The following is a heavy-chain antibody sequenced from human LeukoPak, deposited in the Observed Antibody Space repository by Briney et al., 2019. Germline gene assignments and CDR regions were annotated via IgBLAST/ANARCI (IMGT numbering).Heavy chain of an antibody. CDR2: INPNSGGT. D-gene: IGHD5-12*01. CDR3: ARAIVATFATDY. CDR1: GYTFTDYY. V-gene: IGHV1-2*02. Sequence: GASVKVSCKASGYTFTDYYLHWVRQAPGQGLEWMGWINPNSGGTSYAQKLQGRITMTRDTSINTAYMELSRLRSDDTAVYYCARAIVATFATDYWGHGTLVTVSS. J-gene: IGHJ4*01.